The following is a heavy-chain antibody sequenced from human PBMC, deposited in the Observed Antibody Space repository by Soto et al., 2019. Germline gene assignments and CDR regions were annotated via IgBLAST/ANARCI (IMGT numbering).Heavy chain of an antibody. Sequence: KVSCKASGGTFSSYAISWVRQAPGQGLEWMGGIIPIFGTANYAQKFQGRVTITADKSTSTAYMELSSLRSEDTAVYYCARDSGCGWPYSYCGMHFWGRGTTVTVS. D-gene: IGHD6-19*01. CDR2: IIPIFGTA. CDR3: ARDSGCGWPYSYCGMHF. CDR1: GGTFSSYA. V-gene: IGHV1-69*06. J-gene: IGHJ6*02.